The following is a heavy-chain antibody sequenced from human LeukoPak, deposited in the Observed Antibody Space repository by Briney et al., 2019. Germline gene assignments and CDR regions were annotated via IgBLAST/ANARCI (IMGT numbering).Heavy chain of an antibody. V-gene: IGHV4-59*11. J-gene: IGHJ4*02. CDR3: VRGFREFFPFDY. Sequence: PSETLSLTCTVPGGSISTHYWSWIRQPPGKGLEWIGYIYYSGSTNYNPSLKSRVTISVDTSKNQFSLKLISVTAADTAVYYCVRGFREFFPFDYWGQGTLVTVSS. CDR2: IYYSGST. D-gene: IGHD3-10*01. CDR1: GGSISTHY.